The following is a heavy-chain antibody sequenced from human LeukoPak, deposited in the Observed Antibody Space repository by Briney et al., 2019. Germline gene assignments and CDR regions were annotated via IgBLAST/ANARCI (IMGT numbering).Heavy chain of an antibody. Sequence: AGGSRGLSVAAPGFTFSSYAMSWVRQAPGKGLDWVSAISGSGGSTYYADSVKGRFTISRDNSKNALYLQMNSLRAEDTAVYYCAKGTWVLAFDIWGQGTMVTVSS. CDR3: AKGTWVLAFDI. CDR1: GFTFSSYA. D-gene: IGHD4/OR15-4a*01. V-gene: IGHV3-23*01. J-gene: IGHJ3*02. CDR2: ISGSGGST.